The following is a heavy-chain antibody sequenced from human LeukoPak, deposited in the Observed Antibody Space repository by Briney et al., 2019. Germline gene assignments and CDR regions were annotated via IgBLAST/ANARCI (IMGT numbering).Heavy chain of an antibody. CDR1: GYTFTGYY. CDR2: INPNSGGT. D-gene: IGHD2-2*01. J-gene: IGHJ6*04. Sequence: ASVKVSCKASGYTFTGYYMHWVRQAPGQGLEWMGWINPNSGGTNYAQKFQGRVNMTRDTSISTAYMELSRLRSYDTAVYHCARDLGDCSSTSCYGGDVWGKGTTVTISS. V-gene: IGHV1-2*02. CDR3: ARDLGDCSSTSCYGGDV.